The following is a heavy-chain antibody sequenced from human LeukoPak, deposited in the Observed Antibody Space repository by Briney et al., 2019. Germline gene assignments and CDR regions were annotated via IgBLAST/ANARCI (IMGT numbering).Heavy chain of an antibody. J-gene: IGHJ6*03. CDR1: GGSISRYY. CDR2: ISTTGST. CDR3: ATNRMWDGDYHFDYYYKDV. Sequence: SETLSLTCTVSGGSISRYYWTWTRQPPGKGLEWIGYISTTGSTGYNPSLESRVTISVDTAKNQFSLRLTSVTAADTAVYYCATNRMWDGDYHFDYYYKDVWGKGTTVTVSS. D-gene: IGHD4-17*01. V-gene: IGHV4-4*09.